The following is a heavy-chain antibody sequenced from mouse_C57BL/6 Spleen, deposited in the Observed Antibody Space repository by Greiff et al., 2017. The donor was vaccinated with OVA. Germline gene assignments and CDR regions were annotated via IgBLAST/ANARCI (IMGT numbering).Heavy chain of an antibody. CDR3: ARNYGSSSWFAY. D-gene: IGHD1-1*01. CDR2: ISSGSSTT. CDR1: GFTFSDYG. J-gene: IGHJ3*01. Sequence: EVKLVESGGGLVKPGGSLKLSCAASGFTFSDYGMHWVRQAPEKGLEWVAYISSGSSTTYYADTVKGRFTISRDNAKNTLFLQMTSLRSEDTAMYYCARNYGSSSWFAYWGQGTLVTVSA. V-gene: IGHV5-17*01.